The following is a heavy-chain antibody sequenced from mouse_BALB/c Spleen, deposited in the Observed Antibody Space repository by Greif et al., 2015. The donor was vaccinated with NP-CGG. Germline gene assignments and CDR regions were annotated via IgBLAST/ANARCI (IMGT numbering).Heavy chain of an antibody. J-gene: IGHJ3*01. Sequence: VKLVESGPGLVAPSQSLSITCTVSGFSLTSYGVRWVRQPLGKGLEWLGVIGAGGSTNYNSALMSRLSISKDNSKSQVFLKMNSLQTDDTAMYYCARESYGNYPFAYWGQGTLVTVSA. CDR3: ARESYGNYPFAY. V-gene: IGHV2-9*02. CDR2: IGAGGST. D-gene: IGHD2-10*02. CDR1: GFSLTSYG.